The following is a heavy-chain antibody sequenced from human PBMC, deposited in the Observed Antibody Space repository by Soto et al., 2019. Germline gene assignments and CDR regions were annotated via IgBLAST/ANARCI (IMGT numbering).Heavy chain of an antibody. CDR2: ISGSGGST. V-gene: IGHV3-23*01. CDR1: GFTFSSYA. J-gene: IGHJ4*02. D-gene: IGHD3-22*01. Sequence: SGGSLRLSCAASGFTFSSYAMSWVRQAPGKGLEWVSAISGSGGSTYYADSVKGRFTISRDNSKNTLYLQMNSLRAEDTAVYYCAKFPNALYYYDSSGYLYYFDYWGQGTLVTVSS. CDR3: AKFPNALYYYDSSGYLYYFDY.